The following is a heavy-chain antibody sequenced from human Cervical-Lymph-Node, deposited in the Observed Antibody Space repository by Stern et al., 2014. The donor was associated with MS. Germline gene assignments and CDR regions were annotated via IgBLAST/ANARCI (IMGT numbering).Heavy chain of an antibody. CDR1: GGSISSGGYY. D-gene: IGHD3-10*01. Sequence: QVQLQESGPGLVKPSQTLSLTCTVSGGSISSGGYYWSWIRQHPGKGLEGIGYIYYRGSTYYNPSLKSLVTISVDTSKNQFSLKLSSVTAADTAVYYCARGIGIRGITMLLNDAFDIWGQGTMVTVSS. CDR2: IYYRGST. J-gene: IGHJ3*02. CDR3: ARGIGIRGITMLLNDAFDI. V-gene: IGHV4-31*01.